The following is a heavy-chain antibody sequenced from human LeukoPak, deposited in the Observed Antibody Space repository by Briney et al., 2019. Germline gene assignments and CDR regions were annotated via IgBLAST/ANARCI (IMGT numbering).Heavy chain of an antibody. J-gene: IGHJ4*02. V-gene: IGHV1-18*01. Sequence: ASVKVSCKASGYTFTSYGISWVRQAPGQGLEWMGWISAYNGNTNYAQKLQGRVTMTTDTSTSTAYMELRSLRSDDTAVYYCARQLMVYAIHYFDYWGQGTLVTVSS. D-gene: IGHD2-8*01. CDR3: ARQLMVYAIHYFDY. CDR2: ISAYNGNT. CDR1: GYTFTSYG.